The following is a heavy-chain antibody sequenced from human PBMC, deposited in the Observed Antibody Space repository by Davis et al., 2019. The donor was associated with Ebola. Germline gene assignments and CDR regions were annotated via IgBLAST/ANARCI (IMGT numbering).Heavy chain of an antibody. CDR2: INPHNGNT. D-gene: IGHD6-19*01. V-gene: IGHV1-18*04. Sequence: ASVKVSCKASGYTFTNYGITWVRQAPGQGLEWMGWINPHNGNTNYAQKLQGRVTMTTDTSTSTAYMELRSLRSDDTAVYYCARREIHRYSSGWYPLDYWGQGTLVTVSS. J-gene: IGHJ4*02. CDR1: GYTFTNYG. CDR3: ARREIHRYSSGWYPLDY.